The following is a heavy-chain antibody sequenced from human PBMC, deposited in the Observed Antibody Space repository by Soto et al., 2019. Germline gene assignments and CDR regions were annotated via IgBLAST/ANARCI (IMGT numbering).Heavy chain of an antibody. V-gene: IGHV3-30*18. Sequence: GGSLRLSCAASGFTFSSYGMHWVRQAPGKGLEWVAVISYDGSNKYYADSVKGRFTISRDNSKNTLYLQMNSLRAEDTAVYYCAKVANLGYSSSWSDYWGQGTLVTVSS. CDR1: GFTFSSYG. CDR3: AKVANLGYSSSWSDY. J-gene: IGHJ4*02. CDR2: ISYDGSNK. D-gene: IGHD6-13*01.